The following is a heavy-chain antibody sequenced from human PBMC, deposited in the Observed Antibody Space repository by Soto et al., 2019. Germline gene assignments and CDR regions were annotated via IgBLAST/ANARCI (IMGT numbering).Heavy chain of an antibody. Sequence: QVQLVQSGAEVKKPGSSVKVSCDASGVTFNTYAINWVRQAPGQGLEWMGGIIPKSGTANYAKKLQGRVTITADESTRTAYMEVSRLRSEDTAVYYCARDRTPRYQYAMDVWGQGTTVTVSS. D-gene: IGHD2-15*01. CDR1: GVTFNTYA. J-gene: IGHJ6*02. V-gene: IGHV1-69*01. CDR2: IIPKSGTA. CDR3: ARDRTPRYQYAMDV.